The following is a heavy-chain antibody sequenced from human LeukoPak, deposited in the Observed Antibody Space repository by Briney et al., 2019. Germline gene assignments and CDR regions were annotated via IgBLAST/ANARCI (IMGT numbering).Heavy chain of an antibody. CDR3: ARAYYDFWSGGFNWFDP. D-gene: IGHD3-3*01. V-gene: IGHV4-30-2*01. CDR1: GVSISSGGYS. Sequence: PSQTLSLTCAVSGVSISSGGYSWSWIRQPPGKGLEWIGYIYHSGSTYYNPSLKSRVTISVDRSKNQFSLKLSSVTAADTAVYYCARAYYDFWSGGFNWFDPWGQGTLVTVSS. CDR2: IYHSGST. J-gene: IGHJ5*02.